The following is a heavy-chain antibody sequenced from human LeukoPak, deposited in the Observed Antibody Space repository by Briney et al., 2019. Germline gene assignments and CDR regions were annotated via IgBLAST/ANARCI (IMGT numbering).Heavy chain of an antibody. CDR1: GGSFSGYY. V-gene: IGHV4-34*01. CDR2: INHSGST. Sequence: PSETLSLTCAVYGGSFSGYYWSWIRQPPGKGLEWIGEINHSGSTNYNPSLKGRVTISVDTSKNQFSLKLSSVTAADTAVCYCARVRATGAHDCWGQGTLVTVSS. J-gene: IGHJ4*02. CDR3: ARVRATGAHDC. D-gene: IGHD7-27*01.